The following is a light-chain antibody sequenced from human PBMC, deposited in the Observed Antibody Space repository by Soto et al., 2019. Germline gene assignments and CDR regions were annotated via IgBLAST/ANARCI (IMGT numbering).Light chain of an antibody. CDR1: QRVSSNY. Sequence: EIVLTQSPATLSLSPVGIATLSCGASQRVSSNYLAWYQQKPGLAPRLVIYDASNRATGIPDRFSGSGSGTDFTLTISRLEPEDFAVYYCQQYGSSRTFGQGTKVDI. CDR2: DAS. V-gene: IGKV3D-20*01. J-gene: IGKJ1*01. CDR3: QQYGSSRT.